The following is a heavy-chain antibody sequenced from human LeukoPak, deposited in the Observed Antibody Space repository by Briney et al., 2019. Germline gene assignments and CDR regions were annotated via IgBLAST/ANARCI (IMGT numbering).Heavy chain of an antibody. CDR2: INYSRST. D-gene: IGHD3-16*01. CDR1: GGSIRNDY. J-gene: IGHJ5*02. V-gene: IGHV4-59*08. CDR3: ARHRPGERRFDP. Sequence: SETLSLTCAVSGGSIRNDYWSWIRQPPGKGLEWIAYINYSRSTNYNPSLESRVTISVDTSKNLFSLKFTSVTAADTAVYYCARHRPGERRFDPWGQGTLVTVSS.